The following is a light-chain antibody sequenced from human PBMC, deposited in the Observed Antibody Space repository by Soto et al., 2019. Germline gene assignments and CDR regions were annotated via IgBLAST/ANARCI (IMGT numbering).Light chain of an antibody. CDR2: GNN. J-gene: IGLJ1*01. CDR3: QSYERSLSGSV. Sequence: QSVLTQPPSVSGAPGQGITISFSGSTSNIAAGYDVHWYQQLPGAAPKLLIFGNNNRPSGVPDRFSGSRSGTSASVAISGLLAEDEADYYCQSYERSLSGSVLGAGTKLTVL. CDR1: TSNIAAGYD. V-gene: IGLV1-40*01.